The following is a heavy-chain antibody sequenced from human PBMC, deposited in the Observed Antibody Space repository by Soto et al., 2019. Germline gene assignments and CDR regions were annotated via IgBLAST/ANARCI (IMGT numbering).Heavy chain of an antibody. CDR1: GFTFSSYA. CDR2: ISGSGGST. D-gene: IGHD3-3*01. Sequence: GGSLRLSCAASGFTFSSYAMTWVRQAPGKGLEWVSAISGSGGSTDYVDSVKGRFTISRDNSENTLYLQMNSLRDEDTAVYYRARDSLRFLEWLHGVAFHVWGPGTLV. V-gene: IGHV3-23*01. CDR3: ARDSLRFLEWLHGVAFHV. J-gene: IGHJ3*01.